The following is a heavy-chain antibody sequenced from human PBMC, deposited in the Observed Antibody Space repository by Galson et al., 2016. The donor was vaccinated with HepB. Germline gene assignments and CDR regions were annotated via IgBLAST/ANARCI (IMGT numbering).Heavy chain of an antibody. Sequence: TLSLTCAVYGESFSGNYWSWIRQPPGKGLEWIGEMNHRGSSNYNPSLKRRVTISVDTSKNQFSLILTSVSAADTAVYYCANLQVGSITKSFEIWGQGTMVTVSS. CDR1: GESFSGNY. CDR2: MNHRGSS. CDR3: ANLQVGSITKSFEI. J-gene: IGHJ3*02. D-gene: IGHD3-3*01. V-gene: IGHV4-34*01.